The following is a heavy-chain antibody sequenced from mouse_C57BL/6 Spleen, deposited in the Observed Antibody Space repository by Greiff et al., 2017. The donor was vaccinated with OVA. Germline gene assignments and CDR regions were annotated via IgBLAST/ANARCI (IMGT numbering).Heavy chain of an antibody. CDR3: ARGGILDYAMDY. D-gene: IGHD5-2*01. CDR2: INPSTGGT. J-gene: IGHJ4*01. CDR1: GYSFTGYY. Sequence: EVKLMESGPELVKPGASVKISCKASGYSFTGYYMNWVKQSPEKSLEWIGEINPSTGGTTYNQKFKAKATLTVDKSSSTAYMQLKSLTSEDSAVYYCARGGILDYAMDYWGQGTSVTVSS. V-gene: IGHV1-42*01.